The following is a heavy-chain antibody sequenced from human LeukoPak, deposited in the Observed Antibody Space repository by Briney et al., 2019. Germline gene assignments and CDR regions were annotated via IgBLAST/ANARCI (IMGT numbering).Heavy chain of an antibody. D-gene: IGHD5-24*01. Sequence: ASVKVSCKASGYTFTSYGISWVRQAPGQGLEWMGGIIPIFGTANYAQKFQGRVTITADKSTSTAYMELSSLRSEDTAVYYCARARHGSIYGYRPNELGHYFDYWGQGTLVTVSS. CDR3: ARARHGSIYGYRPNELGHYFDY. CDR2: IIPIFGTA. V-gene: IGHV1-69*06. J-gene: IGHJ4*02. CDR1: GYTFTSYG.